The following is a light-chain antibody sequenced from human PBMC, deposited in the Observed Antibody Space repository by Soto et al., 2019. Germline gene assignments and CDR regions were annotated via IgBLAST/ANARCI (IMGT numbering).Light chain of an antibody. Sequence: VVTQEPSLIVSPGGTVTLTCGSSTGAVTSGHYPHWFQQKPDQAPRTLIYDTSIKHSWTPARFSGSLLGGKAALTLSGAQPADEADYYCLLYYSETVVFGGGTKLTVL. CDR2: DTS. CDR3: LLYYSETVV. V-gene: IGLV7-46*01. CDR1: TGAVTSGHY. J-gene: IGLJ2*01.